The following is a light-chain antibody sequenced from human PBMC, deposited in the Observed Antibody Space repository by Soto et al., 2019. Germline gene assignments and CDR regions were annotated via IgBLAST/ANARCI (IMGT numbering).Light chain of an antibody. CDR1: SSDVGTFNL. CDR3: CSYAGTRTSWV. CDR2: EGT. V-gene: IGLV2-23*01. J-gene: IGLJ1*01. Sequence: QSALTQPASASGFLGQSITMSCTGSSSDVGTFNLVSWFQQHPGKAPKLLIFEGTKRPSGVSDRFSGSKSGNTASLTISGLQAEDEADYHCCSYAGTRTSWVFGTGTKLTVL.